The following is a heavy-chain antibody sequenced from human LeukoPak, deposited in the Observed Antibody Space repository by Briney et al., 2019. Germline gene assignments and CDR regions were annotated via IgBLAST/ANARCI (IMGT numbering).Heavy chain of an antibody. Sequence: GGSLRLSCAASGFTFSSYAMSWARQAPGKGLEWVSTITTGGTDTYYADSVKGRFTISRDNSKNTLFLQMNSLSAEDTAVYYCAKDGDGIQYFDYWGQGTLVTVSS. CDR3: AKDGDGIQYFDY. CDR1: GFTFSSYA. V-gene: IGHV3-23*01. D-gene: IGHD7-27*01. J-gene: IGHJ4*02. CDR2: ITTGGTDT.